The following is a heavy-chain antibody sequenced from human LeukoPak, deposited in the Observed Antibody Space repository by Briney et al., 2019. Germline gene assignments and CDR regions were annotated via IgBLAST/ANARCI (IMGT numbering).Heavy chain of an antibody. CDR2: IKSKTGGGTT. Sequence: GGSLRLSCAASGFTFSNAWMSWVRQAPGKGLEWVGRIKSKTGGGTTDYAAHVKGSFTITNDDSKNTLYLQMNSLKTEDRALDYCTTGKREGSGGIDYWGQGTLVTVSS. CDR1: GFTFSNAW. V-gene: IGHV3-15*01. J-gene: IGHJ4*02. D-gene: IGHD3-10*01. CDR3: TTGKREGSGGIDY.